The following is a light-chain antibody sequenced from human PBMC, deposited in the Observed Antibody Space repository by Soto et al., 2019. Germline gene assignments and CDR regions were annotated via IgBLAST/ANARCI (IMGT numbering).Light chain of an antibody. V-gene: IGKV1-5*01. Sequence: IQMTPSPSALSASVGERGTRTARASQPISTWLAWYQEKPGKAPKLLIYDASSLEGVVPSRFSCSGSGTEFTLPIRRLQPADFAPSYCNNHNYYRTTLGPGTNADIK. CDR2: DAS. CDR1: QPISTW. J-gene: IGKJ3*01. CDR3: NNHNYYRTT.